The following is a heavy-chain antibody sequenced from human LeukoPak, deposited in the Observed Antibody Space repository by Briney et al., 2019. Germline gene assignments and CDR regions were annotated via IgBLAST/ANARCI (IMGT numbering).Heavy chain of an antibody. CDR2: ISSSGSTK. J-gene: IGHJ3*02. Sequence: GGSLRLSCAASGFTLSSYEMNWVRQAPGKGLEWVSYISSSGSTKYYTDSVRCRFTISGDNAKNSLSLQMNSLRAEDTAVYYCAREIAGSGPAFDIWGQGTMVTVSS. V-gene: IGHV3-48*03. CDR1: GFTLSSYE. CDR3: AREIAGSGPAFDI. D-gene: IGHD6-13*01.